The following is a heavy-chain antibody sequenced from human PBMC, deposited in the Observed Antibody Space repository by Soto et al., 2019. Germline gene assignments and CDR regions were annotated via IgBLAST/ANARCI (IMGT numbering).Heavy chain of an antibody. D-gene: IGHD3-22*01. Sequence: QLQLQESGPGLVKPSETLSLTCTVSGDSVTISDYYWGWIRQPPGKGLEWIGRIHYSGSTYYQPSLKSRVTISGDTSKTQFSLKLTSVTAADAAVYYCAAHDSGGYYAEYWGQGTLVTVSA. CDR3: AAHDSGGYYAEY. J-gene: IGHJ4*02. CDR1: GDSVTISDYY. V-gene: IGHV4-39*01. CDR2: IHYSGST.